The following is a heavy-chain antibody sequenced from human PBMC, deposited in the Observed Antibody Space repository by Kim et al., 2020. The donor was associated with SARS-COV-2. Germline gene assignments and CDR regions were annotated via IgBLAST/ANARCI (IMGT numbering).Heavy chain of an antibody. V-gene: IGHV3-30*04. CDR2: ISYDGSNK. CDR1: GFTFSSYA. CDR3: ARDHSYYGSGSPSAFDI. D-gene: IGHD3-10*01. Sequence: GGSLRLSCAASGFTFSSYAMHWVRQTPGKGLEWVAVISYDGSNKYFADSVKGRFTISRDNSKNTLYLQMNSLRAEDTAVYYCARDHSYYGSGSPSAFDI. J-gene: IGHJ3*02.